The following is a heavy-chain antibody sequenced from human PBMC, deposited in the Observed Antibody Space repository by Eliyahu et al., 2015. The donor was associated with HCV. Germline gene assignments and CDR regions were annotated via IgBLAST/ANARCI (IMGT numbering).Heavy chain of an antibody. J-gene: IGHJ6*02. CDR2: IKEXGXGK. Sequence: EVQLVESGGGLVQPGGXLXLSCAASGFTFRSYWMSWVRQAPGKGXEXVANIKEXGXGKYYVDSVKGRFTISRDNAKNSLYLQMNSLRAEDTAVYYCGSSTSSYGPWGGMDVWGQGTTVTVSS. CDR3: GSSTSSYGPWGGMDV. V-gene: IGHV3-7*01. CDR1: GFTFRSYW. D-gene: IGHD2-2*01.